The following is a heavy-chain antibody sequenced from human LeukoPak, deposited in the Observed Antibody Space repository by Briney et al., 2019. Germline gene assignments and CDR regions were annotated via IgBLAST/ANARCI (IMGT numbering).Heavy chain of an antibody. V-gene: IGHV4-34*01. CDR1: GGSFSGYY. Sequence: SETLSLTCAVYGGSFSGYYWSWIRQPPGKGLEWIGEVTHSGGTNYNPSLKSRVTISVDTSKNQFSLKLSSVTAADTAVYYCARVRRLNYYGSGSYYRSGYFDYWVQGTLVTVSS. D-gene: IGHD3-10*01. CDR3: ARVRRLNYYGSGSYYRSGYFDY. J-gene: IGHJ4*02. CDR2: VTHSGGT.